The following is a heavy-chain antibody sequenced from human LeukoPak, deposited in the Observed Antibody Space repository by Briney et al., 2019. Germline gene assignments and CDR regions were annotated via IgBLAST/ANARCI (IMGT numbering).Heavy chain of an antibody. CDR3: IRGRDLRYIDWINTWLY. CDR1: GITFSAYW. V-gene: IGHV3-74*01. D-gene: IGHD3-9*01. CDR2: INSDGSTT. Sequence: GGSLRLSCAASGITFSAYWMHWVRQAPGKGLVWVSHINSDGSTTGYADSVKGRFSISRDNAKSTLYLQMNSLRAEDTAVCYCIRGRDLRYIDWINTWLYWGQGTQVTVSS. J-gene: IGHJ4*02.